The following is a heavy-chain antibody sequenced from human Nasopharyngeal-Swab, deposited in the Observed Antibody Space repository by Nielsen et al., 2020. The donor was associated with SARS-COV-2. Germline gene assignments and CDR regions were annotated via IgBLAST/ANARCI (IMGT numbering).Heavy chain of an antibody. CDR2: VNHSGST. CDR1: GGSFSGYY. J-gene: IGHJ6*03. D-gene: IGHD2-21*02. CDR3: ARAGDLTAYYSYYMDV. V-gene: IGHV4-34*01. Sequence: GSLRLSCAVYGGSFSGYYWSWIRQPPGKGLEWIGEVNHSGSTHYNPSLKSRVTISVDTSNNQFSQKLSSVTAADTALYYCARAGDLTAYYSYYMDVWGNGTTVTVSS.